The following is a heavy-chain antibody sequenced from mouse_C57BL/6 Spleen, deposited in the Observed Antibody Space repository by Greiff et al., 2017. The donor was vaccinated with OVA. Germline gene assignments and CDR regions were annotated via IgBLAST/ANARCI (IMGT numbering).Heavy chain of an antibody. V-gene: IGHV1-39*01. Sequence: VQLKESGPELVKPGASVKISCKASGYSFTDYNMNWVKQSNGKSLEWIGVINPNYGTTSYNQKFKGKATLTVDQPSSTAYMQLNSLTSEDSAVYYCAREGGLNYGSSYGYAMDYWGQGTSVTVSS. D-gene: IGHD1-1*01. CDR1: GYSFTDYN. J-gene: IGHJ4*01. CDR3: AREGGLNYGSSYGYAMDY. CDR2: INPNYGTT.